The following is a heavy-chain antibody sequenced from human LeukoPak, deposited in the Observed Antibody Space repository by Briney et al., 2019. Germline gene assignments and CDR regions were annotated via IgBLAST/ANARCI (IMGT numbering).Heavy chain of an antibody. D-gene: IGHD3-22*01. Sequence: SQTLSLTCAVSGGSISSGGYSWSWIRQPPGKGLEWIGYIYYSGSTYYNPSLKSRVTISVDTSKNQFSLKLSSVTAADTAVYYRARANYYDTSGYSRGAFDIWGQGTMVTVSS. CDR2: IYYSGST. CDR3: ARANYYDTSGYSRGAFDI. V-gene: IGHV4-30-4*07. J-gene: IGHJ3*02. CDR1: GGSISSGGYS.